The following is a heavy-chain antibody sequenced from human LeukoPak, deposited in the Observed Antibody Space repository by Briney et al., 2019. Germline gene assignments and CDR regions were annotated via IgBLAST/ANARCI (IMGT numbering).Heavy chain of an antibody. CDR3: ARGAPYYDILTGSKGDPYYFDY. CDR1: VGTFSSYA. V-gene: IGHV1-69*13. CDR2: IIPIFGTA. J-gene: IGHJ4*02. Sequence: SVKVSCKASVGTFSSYAISWVRQAPGQGLEWMGGIIPIFGTANYAQKFQGRVTITADESTSTAYMELSSLRSEDKAVYYCARGAPYYDILTGSKGDPYYFDYWGQGTLVTVSS. D-gene: IGHD3-9*01.